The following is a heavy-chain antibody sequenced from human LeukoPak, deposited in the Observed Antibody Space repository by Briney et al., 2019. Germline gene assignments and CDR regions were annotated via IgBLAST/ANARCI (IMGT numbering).Heavy chain of an antibody. CDR1: GGSISSSNW. CDR2: IYHSGST. V-gene: IGHV4-4*02. Sequence: SETLSLTCTVSGGSISSSNWWSWVRPPPGKGLEWIGEIYHSGSTNYNPSLKSRVTISVDKSKNQFSLKLSSVTAADTAVYYCARLRPNYDILTLPFTLRYYFDYWGQGTLVTVSS. J-gene: IGHJ4*02. CDR3: ARLRPNYDILTLPFTLRYYFDY. D-gene: IGHD3-9*01.